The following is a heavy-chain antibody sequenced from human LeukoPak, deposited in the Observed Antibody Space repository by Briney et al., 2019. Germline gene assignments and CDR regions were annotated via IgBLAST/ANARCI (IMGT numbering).Heavy chain of an antibody. D-gene: IGHD3-3*01. CDR2: INHNGNVN. Sequence: PGGSLRLSCAASGFTFSSYWMNWARQAPGKGLEWVASINHNGNVNYYVDFVKGRFTTSRDNAKNTFYLQMNSLRVEDTAVYYCLLIILGGSSQHWGQGTLVTVSS. J-gene: IGHJ1*01. V-gene: IGHV3-7*01. CDR1: GFTFSSYW. CDR3: LLIILGGSSQH.